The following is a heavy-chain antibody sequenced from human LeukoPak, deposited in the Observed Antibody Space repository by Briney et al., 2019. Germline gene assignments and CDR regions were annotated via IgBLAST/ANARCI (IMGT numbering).Heavy chain of an antibody. V-gene: IGHV1-8*01. CDR2: MNPNSGNT. Sequence: GASVKVSCKASGYTFTSYDINWVRQATGQGLEWMGWMNPNSGNTGYAQKFQGRVTMTRNTSISTAYMELSSLRSEDTAVYYCARDKKDTAMVMTGYWGQGTLVTVSS. CDR1: GYTFTSYD. D-gene: IGHD5-18*01. J-gene: IGHJ4*02. CDR3: ARDKKDTAMVMTGY.